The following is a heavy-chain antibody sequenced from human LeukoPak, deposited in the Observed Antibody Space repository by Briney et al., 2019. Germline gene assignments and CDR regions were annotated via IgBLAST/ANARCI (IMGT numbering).Heavy chain of an antibody. J-gene: IGHJ4*02. Sequence: PGGSLRLSCAASEFTLRSYSMHWVRQAPGKGLEWVSYISTSSIYIYYADSVKGRFSISRDNAQNSLYLHMDSLRAEDTAVYYCARDASGSSIGLIDLWGQGTLVTVSS. CDR2: ISTSSIYI. CDR1: EFTLRSYS. V-gene: IGHV3-21*01. D-gene: IGHD1-26*01. CDR3: ARDASGSSIGLIDL.